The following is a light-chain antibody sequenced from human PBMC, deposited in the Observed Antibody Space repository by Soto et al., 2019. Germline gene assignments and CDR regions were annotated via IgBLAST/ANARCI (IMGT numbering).Light chain of an antibody. CDR1: QTVSITY. CDR2: GAS. CDR3: QQCNNWPYT. J-gene: IGKJ2*01. Sequence: VLTQSPGTLSLSPGESATLSCRASQTVSITYLTWYQQKPGQAPRLLIFGASKRATGIPDRFSGSGSGRDFTLTISGLEPEDFAVYYCQQCNNWPYTFGQGTKLEIK. V-gene: IGKV3D-20*02.